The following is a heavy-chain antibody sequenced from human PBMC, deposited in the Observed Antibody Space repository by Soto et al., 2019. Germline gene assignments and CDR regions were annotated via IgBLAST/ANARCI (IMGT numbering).Heavy chain of an antibody. V-gene: IGHV4-34*01. D-gene: IGHD5-18*01. CDR2: INHSGST. CDR3: ARGLKAKRGYSYGYFGC. Sequence: SETLSLTCAVYGGSFSGYYWSWIRQPPGKGLEWIGEINHSGSTNYNPSLKSRVTISVDTSKNQFSLKLSSVTAADTAVYYCARGLKAKRGYSYGYFGCWGQGTLVTVSS. J-gene: IGHJ4*02. CDR1: GGSFSGYY.